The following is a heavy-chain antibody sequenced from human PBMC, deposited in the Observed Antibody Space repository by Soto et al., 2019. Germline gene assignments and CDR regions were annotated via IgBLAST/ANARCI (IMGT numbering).Heavy chain of an antibody. J-gene: IGHJ6*02. CDR3: ARDYGYSSSYYYYYGMDV. CDR2: INAGNGNT. Sequence: WVQHAQKKRLEWMGWINAGNGNTKYSQKFQGRVTITRDTSASTAYMELSSLRSEDTAVYYCARDYGYSSSYYYYYGMDVWGQGTTVTVSS. V-gene: IGHV1-3*01. D-gene: IGHD6-6*01.